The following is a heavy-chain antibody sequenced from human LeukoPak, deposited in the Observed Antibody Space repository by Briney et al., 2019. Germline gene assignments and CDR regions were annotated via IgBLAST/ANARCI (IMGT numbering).Heavy chain of an antibody. CDR2: ISAYNGNT. V-gene: IGHV1-18*01. D-gene: IGHD6-19*01. J-gene: IGHJ3*02. CDR1: GYTFTSYG. Sequence: ASVKVSCKASGYTFTSYGISWVRQAPGQGLEWMGWISAYNGNTNYAQKLQGRVTITADKSTSTAYMELSSLRSEDTAVYYCARDYESAPAVAGTSPDAFDIWGQGTMVTVSS. CDR3: ARDYESAPAVAGTSPDAFDI.